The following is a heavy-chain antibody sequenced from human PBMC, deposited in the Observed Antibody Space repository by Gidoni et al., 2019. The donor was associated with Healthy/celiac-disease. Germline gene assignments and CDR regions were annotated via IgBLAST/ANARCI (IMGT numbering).Heavy chain of an antibody. CDR1: GGSISSSSYY. D-gene: IGHD3-16*02. J-gene: IGHJ3*02. CDR3: ASRIYDYVWGSYRQDAFDI. CDR2: IYYSGST. V-gene: IGHV4-39*01. Sequence: QLQLQESGPGLVKPSETLSLTCTVSGGSISSSSYYWGWIRQPPGKGLEWIGSIYYSGSTYYNPSLKSRVTISVDTSKNQFSLKLSSVTAADTAVYYCASRIYDYVWGSYRQDAFDIWGQGTMVTVSS.